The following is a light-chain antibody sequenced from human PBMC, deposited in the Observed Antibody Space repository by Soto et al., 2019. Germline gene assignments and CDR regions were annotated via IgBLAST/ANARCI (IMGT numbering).Light chain of an antibody. V-gene: IGLV2-14*01. CDR1: SSDVGGYNY. CDR3: SSYRSSRTYV. Sequence: QSALTQPASVSGSPGQSITISCSGTSSDVGGYNYVSWYQQNPGTAPKLLIYDVSNRPSGVSHRFSGSKSGNTASLTISGFQVGDEADYYCSSYRSSRTYVFGTGTKVTVL. CDR2: DVS. J-gene: IGLJ1*01.